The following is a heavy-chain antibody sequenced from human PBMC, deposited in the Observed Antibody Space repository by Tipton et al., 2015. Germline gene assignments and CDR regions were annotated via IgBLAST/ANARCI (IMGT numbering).Heavy chain of an antibody. Sequence: TLSLTCTVSGGSMNDYYWSWIRQPPGKGLQWIGYIYYSGIATYNPSLKSRVTISIDTSKNHFSLNLTSVTAADTAVYYCARILEWQTARFDPWGQGTLVTVSS. CDR3: ARILEWQTARFDP. D-gene: IGHD3-3*01. CDR1: GGSMNDYY. J-gene: IGHJ5*02. CDR2: IYYSGIA. V-gene: IGHV4-59*01.